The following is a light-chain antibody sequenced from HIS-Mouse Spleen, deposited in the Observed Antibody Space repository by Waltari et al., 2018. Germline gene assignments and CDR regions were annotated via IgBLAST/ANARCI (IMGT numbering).Light chain of an antibody. J-gene: IGKJ2*02. CDR3: QHYYIFPCT. Sequence: AIWMTQSPSLLPAPTGDRVTISCRMSQGISSYFAWYQQKPGKAPELLIYAASTLQSGVPSRFSGSGSVTDFTLSFCCLQSDDFASYYCQHYYIFPCTFGQVTKLQIK. CDR1: QGISSY. CDR2: AAS. V-gene: IGKV1D-8*02.